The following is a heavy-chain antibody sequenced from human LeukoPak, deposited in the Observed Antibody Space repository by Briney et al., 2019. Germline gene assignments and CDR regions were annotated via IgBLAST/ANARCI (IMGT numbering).Heavy chain of an antibody. CDR2: MNPNSGNT. Sequence: ASVKVSCKASGYTFTSYDINWVRQATGQGLEWMGWMNPNSGNTGYAQKFQGRVTITRNTSISTAYMELSSLRSEDTAVYYCARKIAARRNWFDPWGQGTLVTVSS. D-gene: IGHD6-6*01. J-gene: IGHJ5*02. CDR1: GYTFTSYD. V-gene: IGHV1-8*03. CDR3: ARKIAARRNWFDP.